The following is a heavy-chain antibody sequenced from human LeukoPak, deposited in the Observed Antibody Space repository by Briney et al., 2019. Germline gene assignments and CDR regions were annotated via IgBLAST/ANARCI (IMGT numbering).Heavy chain of an antibody. Sequence: GGSLRLSCAASGFTFSSYEMNWVRQAPGKGLEWVSYISSRGSTIYYADPVKGRFTISRDNAKNSLYLQMNSLRAEDTAVYYCAELGITMIGGVWGKGTTVTISS. D-gene: IGHD3-10*02. V-gene: IGHV3-48*03. CDR1: GFTFSSYE. J-gene: IGHJ6*04. CDR3: AELGITMIGGV. CDR2: ISSRGSTI.